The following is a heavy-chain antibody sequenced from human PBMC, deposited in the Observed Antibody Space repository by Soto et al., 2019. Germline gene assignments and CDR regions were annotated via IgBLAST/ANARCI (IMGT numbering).Heavy chain of an antibody. V-gene: IGHV4-4*02. CDR3: ARAPLPYYYGTRGYFDY. J-gene: IGHJ4*02. CDR1: GGSISSSNW. CDR2: IYHSGST. Sequence: SETLSLTCAVPGGSISSSNWWTWVRQPPGKGLEWIGEIYHSGSTNYNPSLKSRVTISVDKSKNQFSLKLSSVTAADAAVFYCARAPLPYYYGTRGYFDYWGQGTLVTVSS. D-gene: IGHD3-10*01.